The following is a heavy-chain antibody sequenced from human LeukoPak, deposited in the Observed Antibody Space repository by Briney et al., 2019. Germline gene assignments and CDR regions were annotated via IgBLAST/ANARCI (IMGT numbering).Heavy chain of an antibody. Sequence: KPGGSLRLSCVAAGFTFSRCWMHWVRQAPGKGLVWVSRISSDGSSTTYADSVKGRFTISRDNAKNTLYLQMNSLRAEDTAVYYCARDVTGYSDCWGQGTLVTVSS. CDR3: ARDVTGYSDC. D-gene: IGHD3-9*01. CDR2: ISSDGSST. CDR1: GFTFSRCW. J-gene: IGHJ4*02. V-gene: IGHV3-74*01.